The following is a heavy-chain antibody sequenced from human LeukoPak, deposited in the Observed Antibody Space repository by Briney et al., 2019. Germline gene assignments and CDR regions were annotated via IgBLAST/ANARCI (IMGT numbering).Heavy chain of an antibody. V-gene: IGHV4-34*01. CDR1: GGSFNGYY. CDR2: INHSGST. Sequence: PSETLSLTCAVYGGSFNGYYWSWIRQPPGKGLEWIGEINHSGSTNYSPSLKSRVTISVDTSKNQFSLKLSSVTAADTAVYYCARHNIRYFDWLHSQTSYYFDYWGQGTLVTVSS. J-gene: IGHJ4*02. CDR3: ARHNIRYFDWLHSQTSYYFDY. D-gene: IGHD3-9*01.